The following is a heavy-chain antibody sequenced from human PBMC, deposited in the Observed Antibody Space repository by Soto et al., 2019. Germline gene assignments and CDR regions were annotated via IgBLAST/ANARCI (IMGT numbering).Heavy chain of an antibody. CDR1: GFTFRSLG. CDR3: AKVIGGATLYYFDY. V-gene: IGHV3-23*01. CDR2: ISGSGGST. J-gene: IGHJ4*02. Sequence: GGPLRLPCAALGFTFRSLGMRRVRQAPGKGLEWVSAISGSGGSTYYADSVKGRFTISRDNSKNTLYLQMNSLRAEDTAVYYCAKVIGGATLYYFDYWGQGTLVTVSS. D-gene: IGHD1-26*01.